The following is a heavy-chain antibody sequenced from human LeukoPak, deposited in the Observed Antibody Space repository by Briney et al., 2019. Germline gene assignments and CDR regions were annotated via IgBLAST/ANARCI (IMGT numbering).Heavy chain of an antibody. V-gene: IGHV4-61*02. J-gene: IGHJ4*02. D-gene: IGHD2-15*01. CDR3: ARDCSGGTCYLGVLDY. CDR2: MYTSGST. Sequence: SETLSLTCTVSGGSISSGSYYWSWIRQPAGQGLEYIGRMYTSGSTNYNPSLKSRVAMSVDTSKNQFSLDLTSVTAADAAVYYCARDCSGGTCYLGVLDYWGQGIRVTVSS. CDR1: GGSISSGSYY.